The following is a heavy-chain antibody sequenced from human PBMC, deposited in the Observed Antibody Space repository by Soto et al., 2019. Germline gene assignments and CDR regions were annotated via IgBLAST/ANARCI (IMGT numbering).Heavy chain of an antibody. Sequence: EAQLLESGGGLVQPGGSLRLSCVASGFTFSSFAMSWVRQAPGKGLEWVSGISGSGGGTYYADSVKGRFTVSRDNSENTVHLQMDSLRAEDTAVYYCAKQHNVYRSDFDCWGQGTLVTVSS. CDR1: GFTFSSFA. V-gene: IGHV3-23*01. D-gene: IGHD2-8*01. CDR3: AKQHNVYRSDFDC. CDR2: ISGSGGGT. J-gene: IGHJ4*02.